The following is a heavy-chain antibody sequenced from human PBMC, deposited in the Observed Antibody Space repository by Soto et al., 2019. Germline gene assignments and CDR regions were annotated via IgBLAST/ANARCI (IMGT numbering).Heavy chain of an antibody. D-gene: IGHD2-8*01. CDR1: GYNFTRYG. J-gene: IGHJ6*02. CDR2: ISGYNGDT. CDR3: AKNGQPPYYYYGMDV. V-gene: IGHV1-18*01. Sequence: QGQLVQSGAEVKKPGASVKVSCKASGYNFTRYGISWVRQAPGQGLEWMGWISGYNGDTKYAQKFQGRVTMTVDTSTTTAYMELRSLTSDDRAVYYCAKNGQPPYYYYGMDVWGQGTTVTVSS.